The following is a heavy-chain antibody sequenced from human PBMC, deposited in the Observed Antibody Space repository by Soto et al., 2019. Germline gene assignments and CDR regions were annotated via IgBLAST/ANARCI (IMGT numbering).Heavy chain of an antibody. J-gene: IGHJ3*02. CDR3: ARGVTKITIFGVVIITAFDI. V-gene: IGHV1-8*01. CDR1: GYTFTSYD. CDR2: MNPNSGNT. Sequence: ASVKVSCKASGYTFTSYDINWVRQATGQGLEWMGWMNPNSGNTGYAQKFQDRVTMTRNTSISTAYMELSSLRSEDTAVYYCARGVTKITIFGVVIITAFDIWGQGTMVTVSS. D-gene: IGHD3-3*01.